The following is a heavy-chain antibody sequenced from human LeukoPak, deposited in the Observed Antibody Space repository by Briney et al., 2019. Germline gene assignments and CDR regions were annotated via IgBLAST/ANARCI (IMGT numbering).Heavy chain of an antibody. CDR1: GFTVSSNY. Sequence: GGSLRLSCAASGFTVSSNYMSWVRQAPGKGLEWVSVIYSGGSTYYADSVKGRFTISRDNSKNTLYLQMNSLRAEDTAVYYCAAHPYYYYYYMDVWGKGTTVTVSS. J-gene: IGHJ6*03. CDR3: AAHPYYYYYYMDV. V-gene: IGHV3-53*01. CDR2: IYSGGST.